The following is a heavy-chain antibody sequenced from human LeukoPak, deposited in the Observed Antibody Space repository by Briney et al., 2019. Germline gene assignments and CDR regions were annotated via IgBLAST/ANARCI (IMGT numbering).Heavy chain of an antibody. CDR3: ARQFYRNYYMDV. J-gene: IGHJ6*03. CDR1: GGSISSDRYS. CDR2: IYTSGST. Sequence: PSETLSLTCTVSGGSISSDRYSWSWIRQPAGKGLEWIGRIYTSGSTNYNPSLKSRVTISVDTSKNQFSLKLSSVTAADTAVYYCARQFYRNYYMDVWGKGTTVTVSS. V-gene: IGHV4-61*02. D-gene: IGHD1-14*01.